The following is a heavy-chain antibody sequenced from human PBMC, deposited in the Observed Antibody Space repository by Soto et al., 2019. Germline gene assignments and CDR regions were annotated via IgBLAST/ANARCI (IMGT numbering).Heavy chain of an antibody. CDR1: GFTFSDYY. J-gene: IGHJ3*02. V-gene: IGHV3-11*06. CDR3: ARNHIAESGTSAYDI. CDR2: ISPSSSYT. Sequence: PGGSLRLSCAASGFTFSDYYMSWIRQAPGKGLEWVSYISPSSSYTNYAVSVKGRFTISRDNAKNSVYLQMNSLRAEDTAVYYCARNHIAESGTSAYDIWGQGTTVTVSS. D-gene: IGHD6-13*01.